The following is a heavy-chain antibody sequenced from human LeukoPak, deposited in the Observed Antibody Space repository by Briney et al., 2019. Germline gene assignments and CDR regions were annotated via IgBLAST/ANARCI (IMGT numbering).Heavy chain of an antibody. V-gene: IGHV3-33*01. Sequence: GSLRLSCAASGSTFSSYGMHWVRQAPGKGLEWVAVIWYDGSNKYYADSVKGRFTISRDNSKNTLYLQMNSLRAEDTAVYYCARGRVLYYYDSSGYQDAFDIWGQGTMVTVSS. CDR3: ARGRVLYYYDSSGYQDAFDI. D-gene: IGHD3-22*01. CDR1: GSTFSSYG. CDR2: IWYDGSNK. J-gene: IGHJ3*02.